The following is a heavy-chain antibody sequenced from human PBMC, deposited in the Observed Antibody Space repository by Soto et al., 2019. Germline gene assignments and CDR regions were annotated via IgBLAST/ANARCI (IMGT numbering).Heavy chain of an antibody. Sequence: PGGSLSLSCAASGFPFSTNWMSWVRQAPGKGLEWVANIKHDGSDEYYVDPVKGRFTISRDNAKNSLYLQMSSLRAEDTAVYYCARPLGWRDAFDIWGQGTVVTVSS. V-gene: IGHV3-7*01. D-gene: IGHD6-19*01. J-gene: IGHJ3*02. CDR2: IKHDGSDE. CDR1: GFPFSTNW. CDR3: ARPLGWRDAFDI.